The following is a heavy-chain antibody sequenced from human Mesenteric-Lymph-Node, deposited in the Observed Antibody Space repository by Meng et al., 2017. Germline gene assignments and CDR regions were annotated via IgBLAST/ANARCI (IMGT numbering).Heavy chain of an antibody. CDR1: GYTFTSYG. CDR2: ISAYNGNT. J-gene: IGHJ3*02. V-gene: IGHV1-18*01. Sequence: ASVKVSCKASGYTFTSYGISWVRQAPGQGLEWMGWISAYNGNTNYAQKLQGRVTMTRDTSTSTVYMELSSLRSEDTAVYYCAREDYDILHGYIDAFDIWGQGTMVTVSS. CDR3: AREDYDILHGYIDAFDI. D-gene: IGHD3-9*01.